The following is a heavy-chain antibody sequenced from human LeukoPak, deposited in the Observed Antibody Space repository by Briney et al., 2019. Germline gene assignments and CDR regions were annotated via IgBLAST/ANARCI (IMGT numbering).Heavy chain of an antibody. CDR3: ARAYYDSSGYSDY. Sequence: PGGSLRLSCAASGFTFSSYAMHWVRQAPGKGLEWVAVISYDGSNKYYADSVKGRFTISRDNSKNTLYLQMNSLRAEGTAVYYCARAYYDSSGYSDYWGQGTLVTVSS. J-gene: IGHJ4*02. V-gene: IGHV3-30-3*01. D-gene: IGHD3-22*01. CDR2: ISYDGSNK. CDR1: GFTFSSYA.